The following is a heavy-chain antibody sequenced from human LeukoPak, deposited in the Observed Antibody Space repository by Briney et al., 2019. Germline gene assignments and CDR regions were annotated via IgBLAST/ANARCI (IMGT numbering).Heavy chain of an antibody. CDR2: INHSGST. V-gene: IGHV4-34*01. CDR1: GGSFSGYY. D-gene: IGHD2-2*02. CDR3: ARVTNIVVVPAAILYYYYYMDV. Sequence: SETLFLTCAVCGGSFSGYYWSWIRQPPGKGLEWIREINHSGSTNYNLSLKSRVTISVDTSKNQFSLKLSSVTAADTAVYYCARVTNIVVVPAAILYYYYYMDVWGKGTTVTVSS. J-gene: IGHJ6*03.